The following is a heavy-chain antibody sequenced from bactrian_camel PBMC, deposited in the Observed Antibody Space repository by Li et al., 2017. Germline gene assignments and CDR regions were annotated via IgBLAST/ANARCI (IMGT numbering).Heavy chain of an antibody. CDR2: LQGGRPYT. J-gene: IGHJ4*01. CDR1: GFSWRKNC. V-gene: IGHV3S63*01. Sequence: HVQLVESGGGSVQVGGSLRLSCVGSGFSWRKNCMGWFRQAPGKEREAVASLQGGRPYTYYTDSVKGRFTISKGNAKNTLFLQMSSLKPDDTAMYYCAARYQGGLGQGTQVTVS.